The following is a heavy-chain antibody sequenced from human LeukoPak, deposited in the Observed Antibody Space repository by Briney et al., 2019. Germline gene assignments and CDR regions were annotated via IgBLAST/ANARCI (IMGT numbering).Heavy chain of an antibody. Sequence: GGSLRLSCSASGFTFSSYAMHWVRQAPGKGLEYVSAISSNGGSTYYADSVKGRFTISRDNSKNMLYLQMSSLRAEDTAVYYCVKGRITIFGVVPDFDYWGQGTLVTVSS. D-gene: IGHD3-3*01. J-gene: IGHJ4*02. CDR2: ISSNGGST. V-gene: IGHV3-64D*06. CDR1: GFTFSSYA. CDR3: VKGRITIFGVVPDFDY.